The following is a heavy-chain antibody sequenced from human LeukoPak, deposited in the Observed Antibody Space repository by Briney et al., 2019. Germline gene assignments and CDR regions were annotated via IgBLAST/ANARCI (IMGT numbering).Heavy chain of an antibody. CDR1: GGSISSYY. CDR3: ARDWGVPLWLHEPDYYYYYYMDV. D-gene: IGHD5-18*01. V-gene: IGHV4-4*07. CDR2: IYTSGST. Sequence: SETLSLTCTVSGGSISSYYWSWIRQPAGKGLEWIGRIYTSGSTNYNPSLKSRVTMSVDTSKNQFSLKLSSVTAADTAVYYCARDWGVPLWLHEPDYYYYYYMDVWGKGTTVTVSS. J-gene: IGHJ6*03.